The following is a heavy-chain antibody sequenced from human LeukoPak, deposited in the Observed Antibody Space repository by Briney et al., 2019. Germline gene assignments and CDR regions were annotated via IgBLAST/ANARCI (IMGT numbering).Heavy chain of an antibody. J-gene: IGHJ4*02. V-gene: IGHV4-38-2*01. D-gene: IGHD6-19*01. CDR2: IYHSGST. Sequence: GSLRLSCAASGFTFSSYSMNWVRQAPGKGLEWIGSIYHSGSTYYNPSLKSRVTISVDTSKNQFSLKLSSVTAADTAVYYCARLTAVALIDYWGQGTLVTVSS. CDR3: ARLTAVALIDY. CDR1: GFTFSSYS.